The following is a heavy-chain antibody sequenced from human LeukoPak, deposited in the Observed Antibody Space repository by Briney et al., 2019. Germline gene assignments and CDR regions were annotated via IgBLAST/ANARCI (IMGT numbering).Heavy chain of an antibody. V-gene: IGHV4-4*02. J-gene: IGHJ4*02. CDR2: IYHSGST. D-gene: IGHD6-13*01. Sequence: SETLSLTCAVSGGSISSSNWWSWVRQPPGKGLEWIGEIYHSGSTNYNPSLKSRVTISVDKSKNQFSLKLSSVTAADTAVYYCARDSGIAAAGTPEGDYWGQGTLVTVSS. CDR1: GGSISSSNW. CDR3: ARDSGIAAAGTPEGDY.